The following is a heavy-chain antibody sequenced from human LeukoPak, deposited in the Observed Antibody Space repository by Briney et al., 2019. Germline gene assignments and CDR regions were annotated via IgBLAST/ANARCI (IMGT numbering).Heavy chain of an antibody. CDR1: GFTFSSYA. Sequence: GGSLRLSCAASGFTFSSYAVHWVRQAPGKGLEWVAVISYDGSNKYYADSVKGRFTISRDNSKNTLYLQMNSLRAEDTAVYYCARDFVGAGAFDIWGQGTMVTVSS. CDR2: ISYDGSNK. CDR3: ARDFVGAGAFDI. D-gene: IGHD1-26*01. V-gene: IGHV3-30-3*01. J-gene: IGHJ3*02.